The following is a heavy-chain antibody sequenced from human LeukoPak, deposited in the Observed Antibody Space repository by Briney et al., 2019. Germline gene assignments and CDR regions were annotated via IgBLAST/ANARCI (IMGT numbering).Heavy chain of an antibody. D-gene: IGHD1-26*01. CDR3: AKRGAEVGATVAPGDY. CDR2: VLYDGSMQ. J-gene: IGHJ4*02. CDR1: GFTLSDYS. Sequence: GGSLRLSCAASGFTLSDYSMHWVRQAQGKGLEWVAVVLYDGSMQYYADSVKGRFTISSDNSKNTLYLQMNSLRAEDTAVYYCAKRGAEVGATVAPGDYWGQGTLVTVSS. V-gene: IGHV3-30*18.